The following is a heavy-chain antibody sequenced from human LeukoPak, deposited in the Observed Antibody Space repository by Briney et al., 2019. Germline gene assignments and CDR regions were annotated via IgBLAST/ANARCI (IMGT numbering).Heavy chain of an antibody. Sequence: GGSLRLSCAASGFTFSAFAMHWVRQAPGKGLEWVAVILYDGSNKYYADSVKGRLTISRDNSKNTLSLQVNSLRSEDTAVYYCARESGGLSESMTALGYWGQGTLVTVSS. J-gene: IGHJ4*02. CDR3: ARESGGLSESMTALGY. V-gene: IGHV3-30*03. CDR2: ILYDGSNK. D-gene: IGHD2/OR15-2a*01. CDR1: GFTFSAFA.